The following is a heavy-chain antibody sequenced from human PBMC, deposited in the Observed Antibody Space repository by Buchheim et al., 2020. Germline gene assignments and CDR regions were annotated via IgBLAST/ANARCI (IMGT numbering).Heavy chain of an antibody. V-gene: IGHV1-46*01. CDR2: INPSGGST. D-gene: IGHD3-22*01. CDR1: GYTFTSYY. CDR3: ARNVGGDYYDSSGYQV. J-gene: IGHJ4*02. Sequence: QVQLVQSGAEVKKPGASVKVSCKASGYTFTSYYMHWVRQAPGQGLEWMGIINPSGGSTSYAQQFQGRVTMTRAPYTSTVYLELSSLRSEDTAVYYCARNVGGDYYDSSGYQVWGQGTL.